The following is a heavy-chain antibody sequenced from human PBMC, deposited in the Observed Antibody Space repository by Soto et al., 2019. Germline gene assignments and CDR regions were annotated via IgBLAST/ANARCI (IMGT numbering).Heavy chain of an antibody. CDR1: GFTFGDYA. J-gene: IGHJ6*02. V-gene: IGHV3-49*03. D-gene: IGHD2-2*01. CDR2: IRSKAYGGTT. CDR3: TRGRYCSSTSCESHVVIADV. Sequence: QPGGSLRLSCTASGFTFGDYAMSWFRQAPGKGLEWVGFIRSKAYGGTTEYAASVKGRFTISRDDSKSIAYLQMNSLKTEDTAVYYCTRGRYCSSTSCESHVVIADVWGQGTTVTVSS.